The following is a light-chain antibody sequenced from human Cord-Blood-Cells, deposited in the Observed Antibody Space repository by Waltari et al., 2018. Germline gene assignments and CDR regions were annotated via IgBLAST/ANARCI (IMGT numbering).Light chain of an antibody. J-gene: IGKJ5*01. Sequence: DTVMTQSPDSLAVSLGDRATINCKSSQSVLYSSNNKNYLAWYQQKPGQPPKLLIYWASTRESGVPDRFSGGGSGTDFTLTISSLQAEDVAVYYCQQYYSTVTFGQGTRLEIK. CDR3: QQYYSTVT. V-gene: IGKV4-1*01. CDR2: WAS. CDR1: QSVLYSSNNKNY.